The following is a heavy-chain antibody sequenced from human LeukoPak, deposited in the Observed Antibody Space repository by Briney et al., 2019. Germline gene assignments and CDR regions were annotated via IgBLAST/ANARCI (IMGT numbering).Heavy chain of an antibody. Sequence: GGSLRLSCAASGFTFSSYWVSWVRQAPGKGLEWVANIKQDGSEKYYVDSVKGRFTISRDNAKNSLYLQMNSLRAEDTAVYYCAELGITMIGGVWGKGTTVNISS. CDR1: GFTFSSYW. CDR2: IKQDGSEK. V-gene: IGHV3-7*01. J-gene: IGHJ6*04. D-gene: IGHD3-10*02. CDR3: AELGITMIGGV.